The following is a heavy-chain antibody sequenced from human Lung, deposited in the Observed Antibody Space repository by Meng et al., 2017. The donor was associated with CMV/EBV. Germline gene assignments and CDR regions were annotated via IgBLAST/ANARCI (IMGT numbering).Heavy chain of an antibody. J-gene: IGHJ6*02. D-gene: IGHD2-21*02. CDR3: ARWSLGHCYIDV. CDR2: IYYSGST. CDR1: GGSISSDDHY. Sequence: LSLXXAVTGGSISSDDHYWSWIRQTPGKGLEWIGYIYYSGSTYYIPSLKSRVIMSVDTSKNHFSLNLTSVTAADTAVYYCARWSLGHCYIDVWGHGTXVTVSS. V-gene: IGHV4-30-4*01.